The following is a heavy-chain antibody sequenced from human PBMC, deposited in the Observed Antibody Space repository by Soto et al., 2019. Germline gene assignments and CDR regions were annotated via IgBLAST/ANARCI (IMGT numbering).Heavy chain of an antibody. CDR3: ATWVDYGDFEGFDF. J-gene: IGHJ4*02. V-gene: IGHV1-2*04. Sequence: ASVKVSCKASGGTFSSYTISWVRQAPGQGLEWMGWVDPNGGGSNSAQKFQGSVTMTWDTSITTAYLDLTRLTTNDTAIYFCATWVDYGDFEGFDFWGQGTLVTVSS. CDR1: GGTFSSYT. D-gene: IGHD4-17*01. CDR2: VDPNGGGS.